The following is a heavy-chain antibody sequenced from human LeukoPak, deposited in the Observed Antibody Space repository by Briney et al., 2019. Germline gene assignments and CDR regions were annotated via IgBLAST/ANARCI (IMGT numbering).Heavy chain of an antibody. Sequence: ASVKVSCKASGGTFSSYAISWVRQAPGQGLEWMGGIIPIFGTANYAQKFQGRVTITADKSTSTAYMELSSLRSEDTAVYYCARGVVAATPYYYYYYMDVWGKGTTVTVSS. J-gene: IGHJ6*03. V-gene: IGHV1-69*06. CDR2: IIPIFGTA. D-gene: IGHD2-15*01. CDR3: ARGVVAATPYYYYYYMDV. CDR1: GGTFSSYA.